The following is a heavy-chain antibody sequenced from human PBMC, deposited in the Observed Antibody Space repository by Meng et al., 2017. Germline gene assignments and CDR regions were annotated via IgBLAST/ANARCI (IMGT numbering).Heavy chain of an antibody. Sequence: QVQLVESGGGLVTPGGSLRLSCDASGFTFSDYYMSWIRQAPGKGLEWISYISTSGNTIYYTDSVKGRFAISRDNAKNSLYLQMSSLRAEDTAVYYCARGFNGGNSGAFGYWGQGTLVTVSS. D-gene: IGHD4-23*01. V-gene: IGHV3-11*01. CDR1: GFTFSDYY. CDR2: ISTSGNTI. J-gene: IGHJ4*02. CDR3: ARGFNGGNSGAFGY.